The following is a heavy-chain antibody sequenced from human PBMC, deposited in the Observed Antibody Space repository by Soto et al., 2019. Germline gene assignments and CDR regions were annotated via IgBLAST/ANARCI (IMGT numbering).Heavy chain of an antibody. CDR3: ASSDQEDAWIRYFDY. CDR1: GGSISSGGYS. V-gene: IGHV4-30-2*01. D-gene: IGHD5-12*01. J-gene: IGHJ4*02. CDR2: IYHSGST. Sequence: KPSETLSLTCAVSGGSISSGGYSWSWIRQPPGKGLEWIGYIYHSGSTYYNPSLKSRVTISVDRSKNQFSLKLSSVTAADTAVYYCASSDQEDAWIRYFDYWGQGTLVTVSS.